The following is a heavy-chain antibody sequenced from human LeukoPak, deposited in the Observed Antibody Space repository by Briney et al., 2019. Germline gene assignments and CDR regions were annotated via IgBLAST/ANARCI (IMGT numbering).Heavy chain of an antibody. J-gene: IGHJ3*02. CDR1: GFTFTIFG. Sequence: PGGSLRLSCAASGFTFTIFGLNWVRQAPGKGPEWVSYIDARSGITYYADSVQGRFTISRDDARESVFLQMDGLRVDDTAVYYCARTYDFGRGRPGDAFDIWCPGTWVIVSA. D-gene: IGHD3-3*01. V-gene: IGHV3-48*01. CDR2: IDARSGIT. CDR3: ARTYDFGRGRPGDAFDI.